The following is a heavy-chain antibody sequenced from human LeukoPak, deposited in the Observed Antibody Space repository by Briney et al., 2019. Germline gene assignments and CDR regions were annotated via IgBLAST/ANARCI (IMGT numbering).Heavy chain of an antibody. J-gene: IGHJ5*02. CDR1: GGTFSSYA. CDR3: ARGVAVFSNWFDP. CDR2: IIPILGIA. V-gene: IGHV1-69*04. D-gene: IGHD2-2*01. Sequence: ASVKVSCKASGGTFSSYAISWVRQAPGQGLEWMGRIIPILGIANYAQKFQGRVTITADKSTSTAFMELSSLRSEDTAVYYCARGVAVFSNWFDPWGQGTLVTDPS.